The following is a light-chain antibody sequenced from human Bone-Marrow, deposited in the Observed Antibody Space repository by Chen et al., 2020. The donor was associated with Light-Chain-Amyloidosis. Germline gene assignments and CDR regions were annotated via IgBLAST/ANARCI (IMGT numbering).Light chain of an antibody. CDR3: QQYGSSPWT. Sequence: ESVLTQSPGTLSLAPGERATLSCRASQTVNSNYLAWFQQKAGQAPRLLIYGASSRATDIPDRFSGSGSGTDFTLTINRLEPEDFAVYYCQQYGSSPWTFGQGTKVEIK. J-gene: IGKJ1*01. CDR1: QTVNSNY. V-gene: IGKV3-20*01. CDR2: GAS.